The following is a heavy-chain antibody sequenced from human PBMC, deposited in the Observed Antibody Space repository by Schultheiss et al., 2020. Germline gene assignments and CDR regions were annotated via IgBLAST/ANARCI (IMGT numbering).Heavy chain of an antibody. V-gene: IGHV3-30-3*01. CDR2: ISYDGSNK. CDR3: ARVRVRLPGYYYGMDV. J-gene: IGHJ6*02. Sequence: GESLKISCAASGFTFSSYAMHWVRQAPGKGLEWVAVISYDGSNKYYADSVKGRFTISRDNSKNTLYLQMNSLRAEDTAVYYCARVRVRLPGYYYGMDVWGQGTTVTVSS. D-gene: IGHD3-10*01. CDR1: GFTFSSYA.